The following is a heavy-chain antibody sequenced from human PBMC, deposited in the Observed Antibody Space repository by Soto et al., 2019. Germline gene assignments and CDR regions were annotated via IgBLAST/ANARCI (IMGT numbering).Heavy chain of an antibody. D-gene: IGHD6-19*01. CDR1: GFTFDDYA. V-gene: IGHV3-9*01. J-gene: IGHJ3*02. CDR2: ISWNSGSI. Sequence: PGGSLRLSCAASGFTFDDYAMHWVRQAPGKGLEWVSGISWNSGSIGYADSVKGRFTISRDNAKNSLYLQMNSLRAEDTALYYCAKDKIAVAGTWWVVDAFDIWGQGTMVTVSS. CDR3: AKDKIAVAGTWWVVDAFDI.